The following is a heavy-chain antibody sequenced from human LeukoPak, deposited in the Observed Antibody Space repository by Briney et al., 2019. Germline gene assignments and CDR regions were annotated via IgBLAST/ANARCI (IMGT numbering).Heavy chain of an antibody. CDR2: INPRGGST. D-gene: IGHD5-12*01. CDR3: ARDHKSGYDYYAFDI. J-gene: IGHJ3*02. CDR1: GYSFTSYY. V-gene: IGHV1-46*01. Sequence: ASVKVSCNASGYSFTSYYTHWVRQAPGEGLEWMGIINPRGGSTSYAEKFQGRLTMTRDTSTSTVHMELSSLRSEDTAVYYCARDHKSGYDYYAFDIWGQGTMVTVSS.